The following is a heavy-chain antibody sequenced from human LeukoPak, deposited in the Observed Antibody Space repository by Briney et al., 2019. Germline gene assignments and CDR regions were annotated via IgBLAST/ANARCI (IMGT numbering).Heavy chain of an antibody. CDR3: ANSRTIFGVVINWFDP. CDR2: IYHSGST. V-gene: IGHV4-38-2*01. CDR1: GYSISSGYY. Sequence: SETLSLTCAVSGYSISSGYYWGRIRQPPGKGLEWIGSIYHSGSTYYNPSLKSRFPISVDTSKNQFSLKLSSVTAAHTAVYYCANSRTIFGVVINWFDPWGQGTLVTVSS. J-gene: IGHJ5*02. D-gene: IGHD3-3*01.